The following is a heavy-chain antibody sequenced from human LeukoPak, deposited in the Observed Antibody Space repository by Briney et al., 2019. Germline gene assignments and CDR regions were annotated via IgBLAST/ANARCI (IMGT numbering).Heavy chain of an antibody. CDR2: IIPIFGTA. CDR1: GGTFSSYA. D-gene: IGHD1-7*01. CDR3: ATDTYNWNYVYFDY. J-gene: IGHJ4*02. Sequence: ASVKVPCKASGGTFSSYAISWVRQAPGQGLEWMGGIIPIFGTANYAQKFQGRVTITADESTSTAYMELSSLRSEDTAVYYCATDTYNWNYVYFDYWGQGTLVTVSS. V-gene: IGHV1-69*13.